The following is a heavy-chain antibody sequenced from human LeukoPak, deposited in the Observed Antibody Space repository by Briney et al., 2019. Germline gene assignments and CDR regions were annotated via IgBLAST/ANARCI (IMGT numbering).Heavy chain of an antibody. CDR2: IYPDDSDT. V-gene: IGHV5-51*01. Sequence: GESLKISCKGSGYSFTSYWIGWVRQMPGKGLEWMGIIYPDDSDTRYSPSFQGQVTISADKSISTAYLQWSSLKASDTAMYYCARGSGYGGDRDCFDYWGQGTLVTVSS. CDR1: GYSFTSYW. CDR3: ARGSGYGGDRDCFDY. J-gene: IGHJ4*02. D-gene: IGHD5-12*01.